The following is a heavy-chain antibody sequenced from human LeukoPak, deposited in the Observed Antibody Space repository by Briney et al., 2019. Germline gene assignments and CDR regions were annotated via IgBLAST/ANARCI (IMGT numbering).Heavy chain of an antibody. D-gene: IGHD5-18*01. CDR2: VKGDGRTT. J-gene: IGHJ4*02. CDR3: ATGHSYGYDY. CDR1: GLTFSDFW. V-gene: IGHV3-74*01. Sequence: GGSLRLSCAASGLTFSDFWMHWVRQPPGKGLVWVALVKGDGRTTIYADSVRGRFTISRDNAKNTLYLQMNSLRADDSGVYYCATGHSYGYDYWGQGVLVTVSS.